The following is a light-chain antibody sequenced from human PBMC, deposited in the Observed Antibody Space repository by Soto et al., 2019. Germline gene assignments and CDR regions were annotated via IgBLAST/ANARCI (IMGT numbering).Light chain of an antibody. CDR3: SSYTVTSVTLYV. J-gene: IGLJ1*01. Sequence: QSAPTQPASVSGSPGQSITISCTGTSSDIGINNYVSWYQQHPGKAPKVMIYEVSNRPSGVSNRFSGSKSGNTASLTISGLQAEDEADYYCSSYTVTSVTLYVFGTGTKLTVL. CDR1: SSDIGINNY. CDR2: EVS. V-gene: IGLV2-14*01.